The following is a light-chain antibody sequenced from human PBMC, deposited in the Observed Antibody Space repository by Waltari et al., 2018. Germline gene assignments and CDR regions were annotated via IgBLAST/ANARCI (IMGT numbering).Light chain of an antibody. CDR2: EVN. V-gene: IGLV2-8*01. J-gene: IGLJ3*02. Sequence: QSALTQPPSASGSPGQSVTIACTGPSRDSGNYSFVSWYQQHPGKAPKLVNYEVNKRPSGVPDRFSGSKSANTASLTVSGLQAEDEADYYCSSFAGSGIWVFGGGTKLTVV. CDR3: SSFAGSGIWV. CDR1: SRDSGNYSF.